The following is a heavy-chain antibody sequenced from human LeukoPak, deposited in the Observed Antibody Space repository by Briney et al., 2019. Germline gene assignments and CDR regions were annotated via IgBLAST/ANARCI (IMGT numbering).Heavy chain of an antibody. J-gene: IGHJ5*02. Sequence: PSETLSLTCTVSGGSISNGGYYWSWIRQLPGKGLEWIGYIYYNGHTYYNPSLKSRVVISVDTSKNQFSLKLSSVTAADTAVYYCANYASGTYSFDPWGQGTLVTVSS. V-gene: IGHV4-31*03. D-gene: IGHD3-10*01. CDR1: GGSISNGGYY. CDR3: ANYASGTYSFDP. CDR2: IYYNGHT.